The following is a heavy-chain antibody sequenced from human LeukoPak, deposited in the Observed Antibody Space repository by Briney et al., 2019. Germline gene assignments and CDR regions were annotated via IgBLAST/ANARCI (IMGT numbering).Heavy chain of an antibody. CDR3: ARSSMVRGLFGDFYFYYYGMDV. D-gene: IGHD3-10*01. Sequence: SETLSLTCAVSGGSFSGHYWSWIRQSPGEGLEWIGEIDHSGNTNYNPSLKGRLTISVDTSKNQFSLKLSSVTAADTAVYYCARSSMVRGLFGDFYFYYYGMDVWGQGTTVTVSS. J-gene: IGHJ6*01. CDR1: GGSFSGHY. CDR2: IDHSGNT. V-gene: IGHV4-34*01.